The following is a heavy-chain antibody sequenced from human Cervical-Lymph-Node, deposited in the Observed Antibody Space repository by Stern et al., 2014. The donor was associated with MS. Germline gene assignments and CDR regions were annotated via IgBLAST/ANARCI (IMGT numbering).Heavy chain of an antibody. Sequence: QVQLVDSGTEVKKPGSSVKVSCQASGGTFNVYAINWLRQAPGQGLEWMGGIIPIIGLANYAQKFQGRVTITADESTRTSSMQLTSLTSNDTAIYYCARDGRHTNNYGLDVWGQGTTVTVSS. CDR3: ARDGRHTNNYGLDV. CDR1: GGTFNVYA. J-gene: IGHJ6*02. CDR2: IIPIIGLA. V-gene: IGHV1-69*01.